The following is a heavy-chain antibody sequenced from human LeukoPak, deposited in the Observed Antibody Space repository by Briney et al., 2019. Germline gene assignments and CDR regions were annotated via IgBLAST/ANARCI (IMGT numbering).Heavy chain of an antibody. D-gene: IGHD3-16*01. J-gene: IGHJ4*02. CDR3: ARRRTIGDYDY. CDR1: GFTFSNYW. V-gene: IGHV3-74*01. Sequence: GGSLRLSCAASGFTFSNYWMHWVRQAPGKGLMWAARISYDGSSADHADSVKGRFTISRDNAKNTLYLQMNSLRVEDTGVYYCARRRTIGDYDYWGQRTLVTVSS. CDR2: ISYDGSSA.